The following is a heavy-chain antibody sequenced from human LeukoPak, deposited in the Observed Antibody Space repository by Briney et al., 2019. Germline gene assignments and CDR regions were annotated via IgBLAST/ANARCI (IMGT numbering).Heavy chain of an antibody. CDR1: GDTYANHY. V-gene: IGHV1-46*01. Sequence: ASVKVSCKASGDTYANHYIHWVRQAPGQGGEWMGVIIPSGGSTNYAQRFQGRLTVTTDTSTSTVYMDLGSLRSEDTAVYYCATTPLVRGPLYYFDYWGQGTLVTVSA. J-gene: IGHJ4*02. CDR2: IIPSGGST. D-gene: IGHD3-10*01. CDR3: ATTPLVRGPLYYFDY.